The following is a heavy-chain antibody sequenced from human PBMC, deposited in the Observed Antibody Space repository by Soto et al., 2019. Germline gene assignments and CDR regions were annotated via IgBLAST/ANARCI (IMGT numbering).Heavy chain of an antibody. CDR2: ISGSGGST. V-gene: IGHV3-23*01. D-gene: IGHD3-10*01. J-gene: IGHJ3*02. Sequence: GGSLRLSCAASGFTFSSYAMSWVRQAPGKGLEWVSAISGSGGSTYYADSVKGRFTISRDNSKNTLYLQMNSLRAEDTAVYYCAKDVDAITMVRGVIRAGGIWGQGTMVTVSS. CDR1: GFTFSSYA. CDR3: AKDVDAITMVRGVIRAGGI.